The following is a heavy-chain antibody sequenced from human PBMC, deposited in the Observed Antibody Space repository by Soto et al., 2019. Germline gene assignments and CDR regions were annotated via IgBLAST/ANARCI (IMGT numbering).Heavy chain of an antibody. CDR3: ASIYYDSSGYYLGWFDP. CDR1: GGSISSSSYY. CDR2: IYYSGST. D-gene: IGHD3-22*01. J-gene: IGHJ5*02. V-gene: IGHV4-39*01. Sequence: QLQLQESGPGLVKPSETLSLTCTVSGGSISSSSYYWGWIRQPPGKGLEWIGSIYYSGSTYYNPSLKSRVTISVDTSKNQFSLKLSSVTAADTAVYYCASIYYDSSGYYLGWFDPWGQGTLVTVSS.